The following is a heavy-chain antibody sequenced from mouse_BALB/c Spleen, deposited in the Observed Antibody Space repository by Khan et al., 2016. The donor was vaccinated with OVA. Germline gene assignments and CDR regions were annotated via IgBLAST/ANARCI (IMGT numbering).Heavy chain of an antibody. CDR1: AYSITSDYA. CDR2: ISYSGST. V-gene: IGHV3-2*02. Sequence: EVQLQESGPGLVKPSQSLSLTCTVTAYSITSDYAWNWIRQFPGNKLEWMSYISYSGSTSYNPFLKSRISITRDTSKNQFFLQLNSVTTEDTATYYCARLSYYYGSSYRYFDVWGAGTTVTVSS. CDR3: ARLSYYYGSSYRYFDV. D-gene: IGHD1-1*01. J-gene: IGHJ1*01.